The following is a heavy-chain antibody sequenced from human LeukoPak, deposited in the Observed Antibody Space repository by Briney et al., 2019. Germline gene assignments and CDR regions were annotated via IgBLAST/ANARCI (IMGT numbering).Heavy chain of an antibody. V-gene: IGHV1-2*02. Sequence: ASVPVSCQASGYTFTGYYMHWVRQAPGQGLEWMGWINPNSGGTNYAQKFQGKVTMTRDTSISTAYMELSRLRSDDTAVYYCARSRRYYDSSGYWYYFDYWGQGTLVTVSS. CDR2: INPNSGGT. J-gene: IGHJ4*02. CDR1: GYTFTGYY. D-gene: IGHD3-22*01. CDR3: ARSRRYYDSSGYWYYFDY.